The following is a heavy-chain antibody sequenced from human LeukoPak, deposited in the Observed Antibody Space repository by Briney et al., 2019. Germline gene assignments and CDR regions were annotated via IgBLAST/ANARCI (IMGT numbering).Heavy chain of an antibody. V-gene: IGHV4-34*01. J-gene: IGHJ4*02. CDR3: ARGLSAIVY. CDR2: INHSGST. D-gene: IGHD2-15*01. Sequence: SETLSLTCTVSGGSVRSDSYYWSWIRQPPGKGLEWIGEINHSGSTNYNPSLKSRVTISVDTSKNQFSLKLSSVTAADTAVYYCARGLSAIVYWGQGTLVTVSS. CDR1: GGSVRSDSYY.